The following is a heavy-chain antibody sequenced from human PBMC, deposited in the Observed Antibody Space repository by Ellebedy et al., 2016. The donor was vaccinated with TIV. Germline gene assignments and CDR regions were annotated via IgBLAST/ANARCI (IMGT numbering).Heavy chain of an antibody. J-gene: IGHJ4*01. V-gene: IGHV4-31*03. D-gene: IGHD1-26*01. CDR2: IYYSGET. Sequence: MPSETLSLTCNVSGDSISRGGYYWGWIRQHPGKGLEWIGSIYYSGETFYNPSLKSRATVSSEKSMNRFSLRLTSVTAADTAVYYCARLRVGASMPTDYWGPGTLVTVSS. CDR3: ARLRVGASMPTDY. CDR1: GDSISRGGYY.